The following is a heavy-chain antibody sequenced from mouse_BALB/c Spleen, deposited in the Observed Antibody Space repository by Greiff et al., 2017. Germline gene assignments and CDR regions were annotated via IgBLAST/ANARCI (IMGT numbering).Heavy chain of an antibody. CDR3: TRLRYGNYVGGPWFAY. Sequence: QVQLQQSGAELVKPGASVKLSCKASGYTFTSYYMYWVKQRPGQGLEWIGEINPSNGGTNFNEKFKSKATLTVDKSSSTAYMQLSSLTSEDSAVYYCTRLRYGNYVGGPWFAYWGQGTLVTVSA. J-gene: IGHJ3*01. V-gene: IGHV1S81*02. CDR1: GYTFTSYY. CDR2: INPSNGGT. D-gene: IGHD2-10*02.